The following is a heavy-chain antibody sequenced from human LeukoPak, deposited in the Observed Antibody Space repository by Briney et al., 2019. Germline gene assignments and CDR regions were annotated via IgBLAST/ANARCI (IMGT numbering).Heavy chain of an antibody. V-gene: IGHV1-69*13. D-gene: IGHD1-1*01. CDR3: AADREPTDPYKWVDP. CDR2: IIPIFGTA. CDR1: GGTFSSYA. Sequence: SVKVSCKASGGTFSSYAISWVRQAPGQGLEWMGGIIPIFGTANYAQKFQGRVTITADESTSTAYMELSSLRSEDTAVYYCAADREPTDPYKWVDPWGQGTQVIVSS. J-gene: IGHJ5*02.